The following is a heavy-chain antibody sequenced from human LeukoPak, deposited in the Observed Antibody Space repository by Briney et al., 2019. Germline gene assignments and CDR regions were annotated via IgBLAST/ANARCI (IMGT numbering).Heavy chain of an antibody. CDR2: ISTSSSAI. CDR3: AKDTNWGARSYWYFDL. D-gene: IGHD7-27*01. CDR1: GFTFSTYT. Sequence: HPGGSLRLSCAASGFTFSTYTMHWVRQAPGKGLQWISYISTSSSAIDYADSVKGRFTVSRDNAKNSLYLQMSSLRAEDTAVYYCAKDTNWGARSYWYFDLWGRGTLVTVSS. V-gene: IGHV3-48*01. J-gene: IGHJ2*01.